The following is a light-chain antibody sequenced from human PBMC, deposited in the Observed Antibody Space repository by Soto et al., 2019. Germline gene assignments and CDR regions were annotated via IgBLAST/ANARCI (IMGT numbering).Light chain of an antibody. Sequence: QSVLTQPPSTSGTPGQRVTISCSGSSSNIGNIYVCWYQQLPGTAPKLLIYRNNQRPSGVPDRFSGSKSGTSASLAISGLRSEDEADYYCAAWDDSLSGWVFGGGTKLTVL. CDR1: SSNIGNIY. J-gene: IGLJ3*02. CDR3: AAWDDSLSGWV. CDR2: RNN. V-gene: IGLV1-47*01.